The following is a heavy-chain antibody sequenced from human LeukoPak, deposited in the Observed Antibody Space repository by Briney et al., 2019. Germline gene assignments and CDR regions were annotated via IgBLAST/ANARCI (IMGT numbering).Heavy chain of an antibody. J-gene: IGHJ2*01. V-gene: IGHV4-4*09. Sequence: PSETLSLTCSVSGGSINGYSWGWVRQPPGKWLECIGYMFDRGSPNHHPSLQTRVTTSVDTSKNEFSLRLTSVTAADTAVYYCARRIQLWSYWHFDLWGRGTLVTVSS. CDR3: ARRIQLWSYWHFDL. D-gene: IGHD5-18*01. CDR2: MFDRGSP. CDR1: GGSINGYS.